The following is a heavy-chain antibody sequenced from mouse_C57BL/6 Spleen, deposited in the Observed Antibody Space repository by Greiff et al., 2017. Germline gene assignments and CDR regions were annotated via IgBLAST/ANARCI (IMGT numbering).Heavy chain of an antibody. J-gene: IGHJ4*01. CDR1: GYTFTSSW. CDR2: IDPSDSYT. CDR3: ARGIYYGNYYAMDY. Sequence: QVQLQQPGAELVMPGASVKMSCKASGYTFTSSWMHWVKQRPGQGLEWIGEIDPSDSYTNYNQKFKGKSTLTVDKSSSTAYMQLSSLTSEDSAVYYCARGIYYGNYYAMDYWGQGTSVTVSS. V-gene: IGHV1-69*01. D-gene: IGHD2-1*01.